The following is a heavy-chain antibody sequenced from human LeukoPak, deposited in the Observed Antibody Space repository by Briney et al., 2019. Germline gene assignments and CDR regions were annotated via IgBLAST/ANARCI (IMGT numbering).Heavy chain of an antibody. CDR3: ARDARDFWSGYYLYYYGMDV. D-gene: IGHD3-3*01. CDR1: GYTFTSYG. CDR2: ISAYNGNT. V-gene: IGHV1-18*01. J-gene: IGHJ6*02. Sequence: GASVKVSCKASGYTFTSYGISWVRQAPGQGLEWMGWISAYNGNTNYAQKLQGRVTMTTDTSTSTAYMELRSLRSDDTAVYYCARDARDFWSGYYLYYYGMDVWGQGTTVTVSS.